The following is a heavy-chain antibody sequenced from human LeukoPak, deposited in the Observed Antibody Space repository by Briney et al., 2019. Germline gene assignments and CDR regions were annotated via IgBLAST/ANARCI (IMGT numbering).Heavy chain of an antibody. J-gene: IGHJ4*02. D-gene: IGHD2-2*01. CDR3: AREYCPTTICYPSGGYYDS. CDR1: GGSINSHY. CDR2: VYRSGGI. Sequence: SETLSLTCTVSGGSINSHYWSWIRQSAEKGLEYIGRVYRSGGINDNPSLKGRVAMSIDTSNNQFSLTLSSVTAADTAVYYCAREYCPTTICYPSGGYYDSWGQGTLVTVSS. V-gene: IGHV4-4*07.